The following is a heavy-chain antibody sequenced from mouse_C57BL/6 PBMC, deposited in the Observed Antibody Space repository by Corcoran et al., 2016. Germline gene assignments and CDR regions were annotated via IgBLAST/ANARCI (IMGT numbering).Heavy chain of an antibody. V-gene: IGHV9-3*01. CDR2: INTYSGVP. J-gene: IGHJ4*01. CDR3: ARRIYDYDVGGYAMDY. Sequence: QIQLVQSGPELKKPGETVKISCKASGYTFTTYGMSWVKQAPGKGLKWMGWINTYSGVPTYADDFKGRFAFSLETSASTAYLQINNLKNEDTATYFCARRIYDYDVGGYAMDYWGQGTSVTVSS. CDR1: GYTFTTYG. D-gene: IGHD2-4*01.